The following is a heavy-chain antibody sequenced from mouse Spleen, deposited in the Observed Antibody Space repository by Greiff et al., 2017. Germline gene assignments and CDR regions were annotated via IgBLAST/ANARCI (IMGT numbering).Heavy chain of an antibody. CDR3: ARLMTRTYFDY. J-gene: IGHJ2*01. D-gene: IGHD2-3*01. CDR1: GFAFSSYD. V-gene: IGHV5-12-1*01. Sequence: DVMLVESGGGLVKPGGSLKLSCAASGFAFSSYDMSWVRQTPEKRLEWVAYISSGGGSTYYPDTVKGRFTISRDNAKNTLYLQMSSLKSEDTAMYYCARLMTRTYFDYWGQGTTLTVSS. CDR2: ISSGGGST.